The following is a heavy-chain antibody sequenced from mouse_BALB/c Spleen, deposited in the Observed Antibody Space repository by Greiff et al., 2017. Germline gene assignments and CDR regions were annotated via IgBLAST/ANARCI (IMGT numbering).Heavy chain of an antibody. CDR3: ARETYYGSSPWFAY. CDR1: GFSLTSYG. J-gene: IGHJ3*01. V-gene: IGHV2-2*02. D-gene: IGHD1-1*01. CDR2: IWSGGST. Sequence: VQRVESGPGLVQPSQSLSITCTVSGFSLTSYGVHWVRQSPGKGLEWLGVIWSGGSTDYNAAFISRLSISKDNSKSQVFFKMNSLQANDTAIYYCARETYYGSSPWFAYWGQGTLVTVSA.